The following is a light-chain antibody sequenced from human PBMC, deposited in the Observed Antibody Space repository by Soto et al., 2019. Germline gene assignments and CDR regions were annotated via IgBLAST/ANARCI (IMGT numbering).Light chain of an antibody. CDR1: RSDVGTYNL. V-gene: IGLV2-23*01. CDR3: FSYACSNTYV. Sequence: SALTQPASASGSLRQSSTISCIGTRSDVGTYNLVSWYQVPTGKASELMIYEGSKRPSEISDRCSGSRSGNTASLTTSGLQTEDDGDDYCFSYACSNTYVFGCGTTVTV. CDR2: EGS. J-gene: IGLJ1*01.